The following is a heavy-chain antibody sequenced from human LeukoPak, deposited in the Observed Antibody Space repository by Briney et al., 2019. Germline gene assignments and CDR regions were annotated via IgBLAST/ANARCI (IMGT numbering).Heavy chain of an antibody. CDR1: GFTFSSYA. CDR2: ISGSGGST. D-gene: IGHD1-26*01. Sequence: GGSLRLSCAASGFTFSSYAMSGVRQAPGKGLEWVSAISGSGGSTYYADSVKGRFTISRDNSKNTLYLQMNSLRAEDTAVYYCARAHQWELLGAFDYWGQGTLVTVSS. J-gene: IGHJ4*02. V-gene: IGHV3-23*01. CDR3: ARAHQWELLGAFDY.